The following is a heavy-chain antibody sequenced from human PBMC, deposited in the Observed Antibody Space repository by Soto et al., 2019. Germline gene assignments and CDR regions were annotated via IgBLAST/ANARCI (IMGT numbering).Heavy chain of an antibody. D-gene: IGHD2-15*01. V-gene: IGHV1-46*03. CDR1: GYTFTSYY. J-gene: IGHJ4*02. Sequence: ASVKVSCKASGYTFTSYYMHWVRQATGQGLEWMGIINPSGGSTSYAQKFQGRVTMTRDTSTSTVYMELSSLRSEDTAVYYCARDGGCSGGSCYFFDYWGQGSLVTVSS. CDR3: ARDGGCSGGSCYFFDY. CDR2: INPSGGST.